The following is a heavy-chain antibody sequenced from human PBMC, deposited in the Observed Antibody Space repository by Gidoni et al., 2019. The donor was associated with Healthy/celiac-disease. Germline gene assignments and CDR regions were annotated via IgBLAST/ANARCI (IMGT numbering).Heavy chain of an antibody. D-gene: IGHD3-3*01. Sequence: QVQLQQWGAGLLKPSETLSLTCAVYGGSFSGYYWSWIRQPPGKGLEWIGEINHSGSTNYNPSLKSRVTISVDTSKNQFSLKLSSVTAADTAVYYCARGRPFITIFGVAPFDYWGQGTLVTVSS. CDR2: INHSGST. J-gene: IGHJ4*02. CDR3: ARGRPFITIFGVAPFDY. CDR1: GGSFSGYY. V-gene: IGHV4-34*01.